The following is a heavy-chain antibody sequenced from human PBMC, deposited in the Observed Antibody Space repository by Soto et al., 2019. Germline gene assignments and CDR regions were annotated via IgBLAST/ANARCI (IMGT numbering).Heavy chain of an antibody. J-gene: IGHJ4*02. D-gene: IGHD4-17*01. CDR1: GFTFSTYW. V-gene: IGHV3-7*01. Sequence: EVQLVESGGGLVQPGGSLRLSCAASGFTFSTYWMNWVRQAPGKGLEWVANIKQDGSEKYYVDSVKGRFTISRDNARNSLYLQMNSLRAEDTAVFYCASQPTVTTDFDYWGQGTLVTVSS. CDR3: ASQPTVTTDFDY. CDR2: IKQDGSEK.